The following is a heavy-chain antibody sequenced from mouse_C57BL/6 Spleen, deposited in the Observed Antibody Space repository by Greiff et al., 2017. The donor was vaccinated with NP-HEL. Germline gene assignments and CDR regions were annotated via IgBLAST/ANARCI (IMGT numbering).Heavy chain of an antibody. Sequence: VQLQQSGAELARPGASVKLSCKASGYTFTSYGISWVKQRPGQGLEWIGEIYPRSGNTYYNEKFKGKATLTADKSSSTAYMGLRSLTSEDSAVYFCARSAYSNYVGFAYWGQGTLVTVSA. J-gene: IGHJ3*01. D-gene: IGHD2-5*01. V-gene: IGHV1-81*01. CDR2: IYPRSGNT. CDR3: ARSAYSNYVGFAY. CDR1: GYTFTSYG.